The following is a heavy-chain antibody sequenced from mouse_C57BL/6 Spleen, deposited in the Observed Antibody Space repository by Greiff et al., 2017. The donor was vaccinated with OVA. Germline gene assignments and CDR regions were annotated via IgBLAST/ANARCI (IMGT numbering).Heavy chain of an antibody. CDR2: IWTGGGT. V-gene: IGHV2-9-1*01. J-gene: IGHJ3*01. CDR1: GFSFTSYA. CDR3: GRNSWVYYCGSIAY. Sequence: VQLQESGPGLVAPSQSLSITCTVSGFSFTSYAISWVRQPPGQGLEWLGVIWTGGGTNYNSALKSRLSISKDNSKSQVFLKRNSLQTDDAARYYCGRNSWVYYCGSIAYWGQGTLVTVSA. D-gene: IGHD1-1*01.